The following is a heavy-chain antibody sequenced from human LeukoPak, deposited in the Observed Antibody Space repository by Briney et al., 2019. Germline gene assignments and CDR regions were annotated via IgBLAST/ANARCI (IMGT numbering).Heavy chain of an antibody. CDR1: GGSFSGYY. J-gene: IGHJ6*02. CDR2: IYTSGST. Sequence: SETLSLTCAVYGGSFSGYYWSWIRQPAGKGLEWIGRIYTSGSTNYNPSLKSRVTMSVDTSKNQFSLKLSSVTAADTAVYYCARDGRGYSYGLYYYYGMDVWGQGTTVTVSS. V-gene: IGHV4-4*07. D-gene: IGHD5-18*01. CDR3: ARDGRGYSYGLYYYYGMDV.